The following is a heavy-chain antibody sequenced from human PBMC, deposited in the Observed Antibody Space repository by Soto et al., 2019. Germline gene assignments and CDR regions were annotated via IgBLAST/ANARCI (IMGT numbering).Heavy chain of an antibody. D-gene: IGHD4-17*01. Sequence: TGGSLRLSCAASGFTFSNYAMSWVRQAPGKGLEWVSSLTGSGYDTYYADSVKGRFTVSRDNSKNTLYLQTNSLRAEDTAVYYCARGAYGDPVDSWGQGTLVTVSS. CDR3: ARGAYGDPVDS. CDR2: LTGSGYDT. V-gene: IGHV3-23*01. CDR1: GFTFSNYA. J-gene: IGHJ4*02.